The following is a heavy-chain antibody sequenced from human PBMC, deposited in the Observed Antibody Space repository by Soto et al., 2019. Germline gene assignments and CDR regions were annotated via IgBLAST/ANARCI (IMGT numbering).Heavy chain of an antibody. CDR2: IIPIFGAS. V-gene: IGHV1-69*12. CDR3: ARDHGGSFTLDF. CDR1: GGTLSNYA. Sequence: QVQLVQSGAEVKKPGSSVKVSCKASGGTLSNYAITWVRQAPGQGLEWMGGIIPIFGASTYAPKFQGRVTMTADESTSTAYMELSSLTSEDTAVYYCARDHGGSFTLDFWGQGTLVTVSS. D-gene: IGHD1-26*01. J-gene: IGHJ4*02.